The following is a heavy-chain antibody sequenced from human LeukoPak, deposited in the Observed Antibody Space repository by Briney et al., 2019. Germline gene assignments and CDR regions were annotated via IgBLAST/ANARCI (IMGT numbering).Heavy chain of an antibody. J-gene: IGHJ5*02. Sequence: PSETLSLTCAVYGGSFSGYYWSWIRQPPGKGLEWIGEINHSGSTNYNPSLKSRVTISVDTSKNQFSLKLSPVTAADTAVYYCAREERRGITIFGVVIPARTNWFDPWGQGTLVTVSS. D-gene: IGHD3-3*01. V-gene: IGHV4-34*01. CDR1: GGSFSGYY. CDR2: INHSGST. CDR3: AREERRGITIFGVVIPARTNWFDP.